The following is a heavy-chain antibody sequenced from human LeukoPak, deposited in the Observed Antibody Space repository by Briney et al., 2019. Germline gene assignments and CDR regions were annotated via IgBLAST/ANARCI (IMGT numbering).Heavy chain of an antibody. CDR3: AREYSGSYSGYYFDY. V-gene: IGHV3-66*01. CDR1: GFTFSSYW. J-gene: IGHJ4*02. Sequence: GGSLRLSCAASGFTFSSYWMHWVRHAPGKGLEWVSVIYSGGSTYYADSVKGRFTISRDNSKNTLYLQMNSLRAEGTAVYYCAREYSGSYSGYYFDYWGQGTLVTVSS. CDR2: IYSGGST. D-gene: IGHD1-26*01.